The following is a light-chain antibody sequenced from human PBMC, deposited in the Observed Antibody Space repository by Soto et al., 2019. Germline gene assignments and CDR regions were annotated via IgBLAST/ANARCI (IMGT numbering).Light chain of an antibody. CDR1: QSVTSY. Sequence: EIVLTQSPATLSLSPGETATLSCRTRQSVTSYLAWFQQRPGQAPRLLIYDTSNRAPGIPARFSGSGYGTDFTLTISSLESEDSAVYYCQQRSDWPRLTFGGGTKVEIK. J-gene: IGKJ4*01. V-gene: IGKV3-11*01. CDR3: QQRSDWPRLT. CDR2: DTS.